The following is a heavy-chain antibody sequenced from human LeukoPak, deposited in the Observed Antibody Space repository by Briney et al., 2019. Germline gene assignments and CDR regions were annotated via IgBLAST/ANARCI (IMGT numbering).Heavy chain of an antibody. CDR1: GGSISSYY. CDR3: ARVGFWSGYYTGSFYYYYMDV. D-gene: IGHD3-3*01. CDR2: IYYSGST. V-gene: IGHV4-59*01. J-gene: IGHJ6*03. Sequence: SSETLSLTCTVSGGSISSYYWSWIRQPPGKGLEWIGYIYYSGSTNYNPSLKSRVTISVDTSKNQFSLKLSSVTAADTAVYYCARVGFWSGYYTGSFYYYYMDVWSKGTTVTVSS.